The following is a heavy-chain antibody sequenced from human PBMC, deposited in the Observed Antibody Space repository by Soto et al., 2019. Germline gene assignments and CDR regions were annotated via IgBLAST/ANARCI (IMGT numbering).Heavy chain of an antibody. CDR2: IIPIFGTA. Sequence: QVQLVQSGAEVKKPGSSVKVSCKASGGTFSSYAISWVRQAPGQGLEWMGGIIPIFGTANYAQKFQGRVTITADESTSTAYMELISLISEDTAVYYCARGAIVGATDYYYGMDVWGQGTTVTVSS. D-gene: IGHD1-26*01. CDR3: ARGAIVGATDYYYGMDV. CDR1: GGTFSSYA. V-gene: IGHV1-69*01. J-gene: IGHJ6*02.